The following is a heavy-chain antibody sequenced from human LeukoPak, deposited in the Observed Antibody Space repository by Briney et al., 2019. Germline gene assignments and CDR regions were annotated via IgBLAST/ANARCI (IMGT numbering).Heavy chain of an antibody. CDR2: INPNSGGT. Sequence: GASVKVSCKASGYTFTGYYMHWVRQAPGQGLEWMGWINPNSGGTNYAQKFQGRVTMTRDTSISTAYMELSRLRSDDTAVYYCARDYYGSGSLYYFDYWGQGTLVTVSS. D-gene: IGHD3-10*01. CDR1: GYTFTGYY. V-gene: IGHV1-2*02. CDR3: ARDYYGSGSLYYFDY. J-gene: IGHJ4*02.